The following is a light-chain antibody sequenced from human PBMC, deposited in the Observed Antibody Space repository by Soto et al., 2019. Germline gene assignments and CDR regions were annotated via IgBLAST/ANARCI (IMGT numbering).Light chain of an antibody. V-gene: IGLV1-51*01. J-gene: IGLJ1*01. CDR2: DNN. CDR1: SSNIGNNY. Sequence: QSVLTQPPSVSAAPGQKVTISCSGSSSNIGNNYVSWYQQLPGTAPKLLIYDNNKRPSGIPDRFSGSKSGTSATLGITGLQTGDEADYYCGTWDSSLSAYVLGTGTKAT. CDR3: GTWDSSLSAYV.